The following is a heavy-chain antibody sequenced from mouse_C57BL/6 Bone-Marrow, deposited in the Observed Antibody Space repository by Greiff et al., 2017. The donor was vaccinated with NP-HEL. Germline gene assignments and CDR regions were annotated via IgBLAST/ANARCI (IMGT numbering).Heavy chain of an antibody. V-gene: IGHV1-53*01. Sequence: QVQLMQPGTDLVKPGASVKLSCTASGFTFTSYWMHWVKQRPGQGLEWVGYINPSNGGTNYNEKFKSKATLSVDKSSSTAYLQLSSLNSEDSAVYYCESEVSRDAIDYWGQGTAVTVSA. CDR1: GFTFTSYW. J-gene: IGHJ4*01. CDR2: INPSNGGT. CDR3: ESEVSRDAIDY. D-gene: IGHD6-2*01.